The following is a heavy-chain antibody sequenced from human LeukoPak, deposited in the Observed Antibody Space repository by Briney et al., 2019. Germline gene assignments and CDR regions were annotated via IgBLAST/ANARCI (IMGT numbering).Heavy chain of an antibody. V-gene: IGHV1-2*04. D-gene: IGHD4-17*01. J-gene: IGHJ4*02. CDR2: INPNSGGT. CDR3: ARARGAYGDYFYSFDY. CDR1: GYTFTGYY. Sequence: ASVKVSCKASGYTFTGYYMHWVRQAPGQGLEWMGWINPNSGGTNYAQKFQGWVTMTRDTSISTAYMELSRLRSDDTAVYYCARARGAYGDYFYSFDYWGQGTLVTVYS.